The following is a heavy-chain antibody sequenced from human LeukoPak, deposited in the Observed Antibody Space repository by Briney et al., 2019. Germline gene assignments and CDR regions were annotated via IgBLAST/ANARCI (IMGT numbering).Heavy chain of an antibody. CDR2: IYYSGST. CDR1: GGSVSSGSYY. CDR3: ARDRSSGDWYWYIDL. D-gene: IGHD2-21*02. V-gene: IGHV4-61*01. J-gene: IGHJ2*01. Sequence: SETLSLTCTVSGGSVSSGSYYWSWIRQPPGKGLEWIGYIYYSGSTNYNSSLESRVTISVDTSKNQFSLKLSSVTAADTAVYYCARDRSSGDWYWYIDLWGRGTLVTVS.